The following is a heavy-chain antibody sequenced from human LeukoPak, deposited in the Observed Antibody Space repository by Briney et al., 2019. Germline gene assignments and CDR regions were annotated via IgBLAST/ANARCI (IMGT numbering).Heavy chain of an antibody. CDR1: GGSISSYY. CDR2: IYYSGST. Sequence: SETLSLTCTVSGGSISSYYWSWIRQPPGKGLEWIGYIYYSGSTNYNPSLKSRVTISVDTSKNQFSLKLSSVTAADTAVYYCARRGSSSRGGFDCWGQGTLVIVSS. CDR3: ARRGSSSRGGFDC. V-gene: IGHV4-59*08. J-gene: IGHJ4*02. D-gene: IGHD6-6*01.